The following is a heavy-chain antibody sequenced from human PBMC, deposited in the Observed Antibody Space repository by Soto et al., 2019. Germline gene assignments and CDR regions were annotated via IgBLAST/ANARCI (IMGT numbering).Heavy chain of an antibody. CDR2: ISGSGGST. V-gene: IGHV3-23*01. Sequence: EVQLLESGGGLVQPGGSLRLSCAASGFTFSSYAMSWVRQAPGKGLEWVSAISGSGGSTYYADSVKGRFTISRDNSKNRLYLQRNSLGAEDTAVYYCAKDLGGGYRPFFDYWGQGTLVTVSS. CDR3: AKDLGGGYRPFFDY. J-gene: IGHJ4*02. CDR1: GFTFSSYA. D-gene: IGHD1-26*01.